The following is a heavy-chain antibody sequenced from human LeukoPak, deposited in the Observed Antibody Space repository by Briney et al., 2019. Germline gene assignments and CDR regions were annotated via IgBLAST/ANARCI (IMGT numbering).Heavy chain of an antibody. J-gene: IGHJ6*02. CDR3: VRDSQDYSNYYYYYYGMDV. CDR2: IYKGGNI. V-gene: IGHV3-53*01. CDR1: GFTVSSTY. Sequence: GGSLRLSCAASGFTVSSTYMSWVRQAPGKGLEWVSVIYKGGNIYYIDSVKGRFTISRDTSKNSLYLQMNTLRDEDTAVYYCVRDSQDYSNYYYYYYGMDVWGQGTTVTVSS. D-gene: IGHD4-11*01.